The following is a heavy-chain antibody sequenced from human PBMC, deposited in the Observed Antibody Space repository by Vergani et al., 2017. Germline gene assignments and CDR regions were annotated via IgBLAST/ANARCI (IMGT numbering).Heavy chain of an antibody. CDR3: ARDGGRGSVSTSWYYYYGMDV. J-gene: IGHJ6*02. Sequence: QVQLQQWGAGLLKPSETLSLTCAVYGGSFSGYYWSWIRQPPGKGLEWIGQINPSGSTNYNPSLKSRVTISVDTSKNQFSLKLSSVTAADTAVYYCARDGGRGSVSTSWYYYYGMDVWGQGTTVTVSS. D-gene: IGHD3-10*01. CDR1: GGSFSGYY. CDR2: INPSGST. V-gene: IGHV4-34*01.